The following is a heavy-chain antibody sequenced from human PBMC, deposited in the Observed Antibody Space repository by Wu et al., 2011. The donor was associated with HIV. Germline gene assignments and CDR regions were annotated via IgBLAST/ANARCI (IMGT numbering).Heavy chain of an antibody. CDR2: INPDSGGT. CDR1: GYTFTVYY. V-gene: IGHV1-2*02. CDR3: ARGTDSHYYYYYYMDV. Sequence: EVKKPGASVKVSCKASGYTFTVYYMHWVRQAPGQGLEWMGWINPDSGGTNYAQKFQGRVTMTRDTSITTAYMELSRLRSDDTAVYYCARGTDSHYYYYYYMDVWGKGTTVTVSS. D-gene: IGHD3-22*01. J-gene: IGHJ6*03.